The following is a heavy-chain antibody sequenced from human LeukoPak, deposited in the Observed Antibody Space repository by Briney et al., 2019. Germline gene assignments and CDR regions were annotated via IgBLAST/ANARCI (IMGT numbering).Heavy chain of an antibody. V-gene: IGHV3-7*01. CDR3: ARYIYSSGWCFDY. J-gene: IGHJ4*02. CDR2: IKQVGSEK. D-gene: IGHD6-19*01. Sequence: GGSLRLSCAASGFTFSSYWMSWVRQAPGKGLEWVANIKQVGSEKYYVDSVKGRFTISRDNAKNSLYLQMNSLRAEDTAVYYCARYIYSSGWCFDYWGQGTLVTVSS. CDR1: GFTFSSYW.